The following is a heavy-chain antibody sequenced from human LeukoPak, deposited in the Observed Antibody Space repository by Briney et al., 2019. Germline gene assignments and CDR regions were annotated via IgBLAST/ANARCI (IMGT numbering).Heavy chain of an antibody. Sequence: GGSLRLSCAASGFTVSSNYMSWVRQAPGKGLEWVSYISSSSSTIYYADSVKGRFTISRDNAKNSLYLQMNSLRAEDTAVYYCARETVAGPDYWGQGTLVTVSS. CDR1: GFTVSSNY. D-gene: IGHD6-19*01. J-gene: IGHJ4*02. V-gene: IGHV3-48*04. CDR2: ISSSSSTI. CDR3: ARETVAGPDY.